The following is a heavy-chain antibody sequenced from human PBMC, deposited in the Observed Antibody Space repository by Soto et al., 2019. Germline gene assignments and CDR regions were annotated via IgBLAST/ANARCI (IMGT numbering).Heavy chain of an antibody. CDR2: ISGSDGSA. V-gene: IGHV3-23*01. J-gene: IGHJ4*02. CDR3: AKDRCSGGSCYLADYYFDY. CDR1: GFTFSSYD. D-gene: IGHD2-15*01. Sequence: GSLRLSCAASGFTFSSYDMSWVRQAPGKGLEWVSAISGSDGSAYYADSVKGRFTISRDNSKNTLYLQMNSLRAEDTAVYYCAKDRCSGGSCYLADYYFDYWGQGTLVTVSS.